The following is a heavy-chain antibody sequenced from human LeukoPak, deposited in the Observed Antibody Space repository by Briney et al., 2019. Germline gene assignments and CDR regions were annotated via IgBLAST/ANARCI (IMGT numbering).Heavy chain of an antibody. CDR1: GGTFSSYA. J-gene: IGHJ6*02. V-gene: IGHV1-69*04. D-gene: IGHD5-12*01. Sequence: GASVKVSCKASGGTFSSYAISWVRQAPGQGLEWMGRIIPILGIANYAQKFQGRVTVTADKSTSTAYMELSSLRSEDTAVYYCARVIVATMMNYGMDVWGQGTTVTVSS. CDR2: IIPILGIA. CDR3: ARVIVATMMNYGMDV.